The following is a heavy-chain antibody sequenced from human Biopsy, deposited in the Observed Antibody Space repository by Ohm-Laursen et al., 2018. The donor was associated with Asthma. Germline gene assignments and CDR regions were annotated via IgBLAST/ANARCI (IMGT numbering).Heavy chain of an antibody. D-gene: IGHD6-6*01. J-gene: IGHJ2*01. CDR2: IYYSGRT. CDR3: ARAVSSSSYWYFDL. CDR1: GDAMSTSGSY. V-gene: IGHV4-39*02. Sequence: ETLSPTCILSGDAMSTSGSYWGWIRHSPGKGLEWIGSIYYSGRTYYNPSLESLVTISADTWKNHFSLKGTSVTAADTAVYYCARAVSSSSYWYFDLWGRGDLVTVSS.